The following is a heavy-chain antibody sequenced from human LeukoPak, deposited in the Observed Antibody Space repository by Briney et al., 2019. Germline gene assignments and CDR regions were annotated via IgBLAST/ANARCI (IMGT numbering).Heavy chain of an antibody. Sequence: GGSLRLSCAASGFTFSTYAMSWVRQAPGKGLEWISLISKGGSDTFYEDSVKGRFTISRDNSMDTLYLQMTGLRAEDTAVYYCAKGRPVRTSGWYFFDYWGQGTLVPVSS. CDR1: GFTFSTYA. J-gene: IGHJ4*02. CDR2: ISKGGSDT. CDR3: AKGRPVRTSGWYFFDY. V-gene: IGHV3-23*01. D-gene: IGHD6-19*01.